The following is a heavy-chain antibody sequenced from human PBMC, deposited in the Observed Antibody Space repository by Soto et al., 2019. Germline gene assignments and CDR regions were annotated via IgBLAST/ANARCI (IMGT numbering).Heavy chain of an antibody. CDR3: ARLDTAMVMQDPHNWFDP. V-gene: IGHV4-39*01. CDR1: GGDVTSSRYY. J-gene: IGHJ5*02. Sequence: SETLSLTCTVSGGDVTSSRYYWAWIRQTPGKGLEWIGSIYYSGSTYYNPSLKSRVTISVDTSKNQFSLKLSSVTAADTAVYYCARLDTAMVMQDPHNWFDPWGRGTLVTVSS. D-gene: IGHD5-18*01. CDR2: IYYSGST.